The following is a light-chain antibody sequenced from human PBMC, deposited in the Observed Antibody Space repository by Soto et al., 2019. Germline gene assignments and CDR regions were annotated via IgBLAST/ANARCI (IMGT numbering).Light chain of an antibody. CDR2: GAS. CDR1: QSISSSY. Sequence: EIVLTHSPGTLSLSPCKRATLSCSASQSISSSYLAWYQQRPGQAPRLLIYGASSRATDIPARFGGSGSGTEFTLTISSLQSEDFAIYYCQQYQNWPPWTFGQGTKVDIK. CDR3: QQYQNWPPWT. V-gene: IGKV3-15*01. J-gene: IGKJ1*01.